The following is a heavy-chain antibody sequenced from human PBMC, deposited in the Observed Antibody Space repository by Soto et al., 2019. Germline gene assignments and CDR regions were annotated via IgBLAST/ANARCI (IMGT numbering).Heavy chain of an antibody. V-gene: IGHV1-69*01. J-gene: IGHJ6*02. Sequence: QVLLVQSGAEVKKPGSSVKVSCKASGGTFSSYAISWVRQAPGQGLEWMGGFNPIFETANYAQKFQGRVTITADESTNTAYMELSSLRSEDTAVYYCTRGITLIRGVIPPGYYYGMDVWGQGTTVAVSS. D-gene: IGHD3-10*01. CDR2: FNPIFETA. CDR1: GGTFSSYA. CDR3: TRGITLIRGVIPPGYYYGMDV.